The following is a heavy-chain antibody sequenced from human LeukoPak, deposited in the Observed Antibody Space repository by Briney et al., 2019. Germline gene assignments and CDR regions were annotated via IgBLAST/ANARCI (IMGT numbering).Heavy chain of an antibody. J-gene: IGHJ4*02. CDR2: ISYDGSNK. Sequence: GGSLRLSCAASGFTFSTYAMHWVRQAPGKGLGWVAVISYDGSNKYYADSVKGRFTISRDNSKNMLYVQMNSLRVEDTAVYYCARVSEGEDSHEFDYWGQGTLVTVSS. CDR1: GFTFSTYA. V-gene: IGHV3-30*04. CDR3: ARVSEGEDSHEFDY. D-gene: IGHD5-18*01.